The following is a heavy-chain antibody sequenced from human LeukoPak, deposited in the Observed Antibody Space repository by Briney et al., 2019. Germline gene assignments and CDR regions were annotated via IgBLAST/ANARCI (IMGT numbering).Heavy chain of an antibody. CDR3: ARDNDYGDYGGRDY. V-gene: IGHV7-4-1*02. J-gene: IGHJ4*02. Sequence: ASVKVSCKASGYTFTSYYMHWVRQAPGQGLEWMGWINTNTGNPTYAQGFTGRFVFSLDTSVSTAYLQISSLKAEDTAVYYCARDNDYGDYGGRDYWGQGTLVTVSS. CDR2: INTNTGNP. CDR1: GYTFTSYY. D-gene: IGHD4-17*01.